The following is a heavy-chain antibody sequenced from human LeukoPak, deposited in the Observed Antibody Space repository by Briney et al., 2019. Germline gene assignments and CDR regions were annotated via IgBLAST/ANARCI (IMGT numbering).Heavy chain of an antibody. V-gene: IGHV4-31*03. CDR1: GGSISSGGYY. D-gene: IGHD2-15*01. Sequence: SETLSLTCTVSGGSISSGGYYWSWIRQHPGKGLEWIGYIYYSGSTYYNPSLKSRVTISVDRSKNQFSLKLSSVTATDTAVYYCARGGWICSGGSCYSGHYFDYWGQGTLVTVSS. CDR2: IYYSGST. J-gene: IGHJ4*02. CDR3: ARGGWICSGGSCYSGHYFDY.